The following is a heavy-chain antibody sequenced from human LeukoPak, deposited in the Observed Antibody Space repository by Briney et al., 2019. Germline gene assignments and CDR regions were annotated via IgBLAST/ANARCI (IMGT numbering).Heavy chain of an antibody. CDR1: GGSISGGGYY. CDR2: IYYSGST. CDR3: ARHCGGSRWAMDV. Sequence: SQTLSLTCTVSGGSISGGGYYWSWIRQHPGKGLEWIGYIYYSGSTYYNPSLKSRVTISVDTSKNQFSLKLSSVTAADTAVYYCARHCGGSRWAMDVWGKGTTVTVSS. D-gene: IGHD6-13*01. J-gene: IGHJ6*03. V-gene: IGHV4-31*03.